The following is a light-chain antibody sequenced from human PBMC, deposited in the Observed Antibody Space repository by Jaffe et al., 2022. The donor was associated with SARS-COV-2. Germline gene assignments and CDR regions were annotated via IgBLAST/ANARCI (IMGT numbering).Light chain of an antibody. J-gene: IGLJ3*02. CDR1: SSNIGNNY. CDR2: DNN. CDR3: GTWDSSLSTGEWV. Sequence: QSVLTQPPSVSAAPGQKVTISCSGGSSNIGNNYVSWYQHLPRTAPKLLIYDNNKRPSGIPDRFSVSKSATSATLTITGLQTGDEADYYCGTWDSSLSTGEWVFGGGTKLTVL. V-gene: IGLV1-51*01.